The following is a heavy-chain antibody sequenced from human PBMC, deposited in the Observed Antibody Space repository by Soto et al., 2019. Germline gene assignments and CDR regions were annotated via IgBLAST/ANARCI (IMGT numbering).Heavy chain of an antibody. CDR3: AKSYRDTWNLSYLDF. V-gene: IGHV3-23*01. J-gene: IGHJ4*02. D-gene: IGHD3-16*02. Sequence: GGSLRLSCAASGVSISIYSMSWVRQAPGRGLEWLSGISASSYSKYYADSVRGRFTISRDNSRNTLYLQMNTLRAEDTAVYYCAKSYRDTWNLSYLDFWGQGTLVTVSS. CDR2: ISASSYSK. CDR1: GVSISIYS.